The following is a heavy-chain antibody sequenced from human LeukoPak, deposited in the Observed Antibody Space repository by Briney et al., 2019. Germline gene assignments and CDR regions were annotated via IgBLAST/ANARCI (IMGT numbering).Heavy chain of an antibody. Sequence: SETLSLTCAVYGGSFSDYSWNWIRQPPGKGLEWIGEINHSGSIEYNPSLKSRVSILIDTSKNQFSLKLSSVTAADRAVYYCASNSFDYYGSGSYSVDYWGQGTLVTVSS. CDR1: GGSFSDYS. CDR2: INHSGSI. V-gene: IGHV4-34*01. CDR3: ASNSFDYYGSGSYSVDY. D-gene: IGHD3-10*01. J-gene: IGHJ4*02.